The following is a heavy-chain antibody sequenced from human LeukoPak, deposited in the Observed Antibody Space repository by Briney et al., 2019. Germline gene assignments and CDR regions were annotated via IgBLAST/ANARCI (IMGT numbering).Heavy chain of an antibody. V-gene: IGHV1-18*04. Sequence: ASVKVSCKASGYTFNGYYIHWVRQTPGQGLEWMGWISAYNGDTHYAQKFQGRVTMTTDTSTSTAYMELRSLRSDDTAMYYCARRGGKNYGDYLLYYYYMDVWGKGTTVTVSS. D-gene: IGHD4-17*01. J-gene: IGHJ6*03. CDR1: GYTFNGYY. CDR3: ARRGGKNYGDYLLYYYYMDV. CDR2: ISAYNGDT.